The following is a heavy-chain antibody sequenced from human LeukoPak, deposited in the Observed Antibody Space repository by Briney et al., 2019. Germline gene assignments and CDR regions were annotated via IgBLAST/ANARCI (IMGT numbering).Heavy chain of an antibody. J-gene: IGHJ6*03. D-gene: IGHD2-2*01. CDR3: ARVATDIVVVPAADIPHYYYYYYMDV. CDR2: IYYSGST. CDR1: GGSISSYY. V-gene: IGHV4-59*01. Sequence: PSETLSLTCTVSGGSISSYYWSWIRQPPGKGLEWIGYIYYSGSTNYNPSLKSRVTISVDTSKNQFSLKLSSVTAADTAVYYCARVATDIVVVPAADIPHYYYYYYMDVWGKGTTVTVSS.